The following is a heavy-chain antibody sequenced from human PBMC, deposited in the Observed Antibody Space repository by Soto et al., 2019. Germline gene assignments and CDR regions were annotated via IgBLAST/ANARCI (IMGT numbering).Heavy chain of an antibody. CDR2: ISGSGGST. D-gene: IGHD3-3*01. Sequence: GGSLRLSCAASGFTFSSYAMSWVRQAPGKGLEWVSAISGSGGSTYYADSVKGRFTISRGNSKNTLYLQMNSLRAEDTAVYYCAKDRYYDFWSGYPMAPPFDYWGQGTLVTVSS. CDR1: GFTFSSYA. V-gene: IGHV3-23*01. J-gene: IGHJ4*02. CDR3: AKDRYYDFWSGYPMAPPFDY.